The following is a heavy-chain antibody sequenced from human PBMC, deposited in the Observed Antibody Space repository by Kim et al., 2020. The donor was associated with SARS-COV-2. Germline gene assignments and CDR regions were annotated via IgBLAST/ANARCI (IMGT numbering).Heavy chain of an antibody. CDR3: TRGLTLFGSGGYYSYYYYIDI. J-gene: IGHJ6*03. Sequence: GGSLRLSCTASGFTFGDYAMSWVRQAPGKGLEWVGFIRSKAYGGTTEYAASVKGRFTISRDDSKSIAYLQMNSLKTEDTAVYYCTRGLTLFGSGGYYSYYYYIDIWGKGTTVTVS. D-gene: IGHD3-10*01. CDR1: GFTFGDYA. CDR2: IRSKAYGGTT. V-gene: IGHV3-49*04.